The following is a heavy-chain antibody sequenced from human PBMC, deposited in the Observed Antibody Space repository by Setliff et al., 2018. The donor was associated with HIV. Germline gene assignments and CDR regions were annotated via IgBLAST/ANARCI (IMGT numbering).Heavy chain of an antibody. Sequence: SETLSLTCVVSDDSFTNYDWTWIRQSPGKALQWIGSISSTGTTNYSPSLRSRVTISIETSNSRFSLWLRSVTASDTATYYCARLGRAIDDGGSSVRLDFWGQGVLVTVSS. J-gene: IGHJ4*02. CDR1: DDSFTNYD. CDR3: ARLGRAIDDGGSSVRLDF. V-gene: IGHV4-4*08. CDR2: ISSTGTT. D-gene: IGHD2-15*01.